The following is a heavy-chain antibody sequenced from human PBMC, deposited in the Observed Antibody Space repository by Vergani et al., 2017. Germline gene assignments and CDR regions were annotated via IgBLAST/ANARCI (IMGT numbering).Heavy chain of an antibody. CDR3: AKAPPTITPVVVGYMDV. D-gene: IGHD2-2*01. V-gene: IGHV3-15*01. CDR1: GFIFNNAW. Sequence: EVQLLESGGGLAQPGGSLRLSCAASGFIFNNAWMSWVRQAPGKGLEYIGRIKSVSDGETRDYAAPVKGRFNISRDDSKNKVYLQMNSLRAEDTAVYYCAKAPPTITPVVVGYMDVWGKGTTVTVSS. CDR2: IKSVSDGETR. J-gene: IGHJ6*03.